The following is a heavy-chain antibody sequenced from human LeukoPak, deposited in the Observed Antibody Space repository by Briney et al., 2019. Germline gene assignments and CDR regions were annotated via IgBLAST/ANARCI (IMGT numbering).Heavy chain of an antibody. J-gene: IGHJ6*03. D-gene: IGHD2-2*02. CDR2: ISYDGSNK. CDR3: ARERKVIVVVPAAIRNYYYMDV. V-gene: IGHV3-30*01. Sequence: GGSLRLSCAASGFTFSSYAMHWVRQAPGKGLEWVAVISYDGSNKYCAGSVKGRFTISRENSKNTLYLQMNSLRAEDTAVYYCARERKVIVVVPAAIRNYYYMDVWGKGTTVTVSS. CDR1: GFTFSSYA.